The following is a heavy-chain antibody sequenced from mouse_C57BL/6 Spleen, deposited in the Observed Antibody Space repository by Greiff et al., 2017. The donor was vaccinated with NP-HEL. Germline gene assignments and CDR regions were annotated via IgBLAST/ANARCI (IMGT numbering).Heavy chain of an antibody. J-gene: IGHJ2*01. D-gene: IGHD2-12*01. V-gene: IGHV1-55*01. CDR2: IYPGSGST. CDR3: ARCGEGLRRDY. Sequence: VQLQQSGAELVKPGASVKMSCKASGYTFTSYWITWVKQRPGQGLEWIGDIYPGSGSTNYNEKFKSKATLTVDTSSSTAYMQLSSLTSEDSAVYYCARCGEGLRRDYWGQGTTLTVSS. CDR1: GYTFTSYW.